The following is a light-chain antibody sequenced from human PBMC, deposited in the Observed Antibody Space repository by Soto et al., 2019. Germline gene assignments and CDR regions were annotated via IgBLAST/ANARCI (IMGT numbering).Light chain of an antibody. CDR2: GAS. J-gene: IGKJ1*01. V-gene: IGKV3-20*01. CDR1: QSVTSNY. Sequence: EIVLTQSPGTLSLSPGERATLSCRVSQSVTSNYIAWYQQKPGQAPRLLIYGASSRATGIPDRFSGSGSGTDFTLTISRLEPEDFAVYYCQQYGSSPRTFGQGTKVDIK. CDR3: QQYGSSPRT.